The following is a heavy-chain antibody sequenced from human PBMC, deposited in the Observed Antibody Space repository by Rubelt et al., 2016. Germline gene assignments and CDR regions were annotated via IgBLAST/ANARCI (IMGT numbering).Heavy chain of an antibody. CDR2: IHSDGSST. CDR1: GFTFSRYW. J-gene: IGHJ5*02. V-gene: IGHV3-74*01. CDR3: VRDWGELRFLT. D-gene: IGHD3-3*01. Sequence: VHLVESGGGVVQPGRSLRLSCVASGFTFSRYWMHWVRQAPGRGLVWVSRIHSDGSSTTYADSVKGRFTISRDNAKNTLFLQMTSLGAEDTAVYYCVRDWGELRFLTWGQGTLVTVSS.